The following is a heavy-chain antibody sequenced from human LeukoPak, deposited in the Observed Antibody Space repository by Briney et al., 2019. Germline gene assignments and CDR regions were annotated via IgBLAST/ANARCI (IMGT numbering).Heavy chain of an antibody. CDR2: ISSSSDYI. Sequence: GGSLRLSCATSGFTFSSYAIHWVRQAPGKGLEWVSSISSSSDYIYYADSLKGRFTISRDNAKNSLYLQMNSLRAEDTAVYYCAREEGGAGLYGFDIWGQGTMVTVSS. CDR1: GFTFSSYA. CDR3: AREEGGAGLYGFDI. V-gene: IGHV3-21*01. D-gene: IGHD1-26*01. J-gene: IGHJ3*02.